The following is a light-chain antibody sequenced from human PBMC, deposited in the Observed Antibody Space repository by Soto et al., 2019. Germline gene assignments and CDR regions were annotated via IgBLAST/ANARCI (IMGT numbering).Light chain of an antibody. CDR3: SSWTXGATYV. CDR2: DVN. V-gene: IGLV2-14*03. J-gene: IGLJ1*01. CDR1: SSDVGAYNY. Sequence: QSALTQPASVSGSPGQSITISCAGTSSDVGAYNYVSWYQHHPGKAPKLMIYDVNNRPSGDSNRFSGSKSGNTASLTISGLQAEDEADYYCSSWTXGATYVFGSGTKVTVL.